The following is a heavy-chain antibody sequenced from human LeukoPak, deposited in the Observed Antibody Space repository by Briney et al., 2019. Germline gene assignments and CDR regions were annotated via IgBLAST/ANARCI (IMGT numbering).Heavy chain of an antibody. V-gene: IGHV3-64D*09. D-gene: IGHD1-1*01. CDR3: VRRAVGINWYFDY. CDR1: GFTFTSYA. J-gene: IGHJ4*02. CDR2: ISSNGGTT. Sequence: PGGSLRLSCSASGFTFTSYAMHWVRQAPGKGLECVSSISSNGGTTYYADSVEGRFSISRDNSKNTLYLQMSSLRPEDTAVYYCVRRAVGINWYFDYWGQGTLVTVSS.